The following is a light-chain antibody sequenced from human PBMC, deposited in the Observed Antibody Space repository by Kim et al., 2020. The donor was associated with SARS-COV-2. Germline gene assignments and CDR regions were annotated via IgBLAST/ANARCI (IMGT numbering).Light chain of an antibody. CDR3: QQYNSYPWT. V-gene: IGKV1-5*01. CDR2: DAS. Sequence: TSVGDRVTITCRASQSISSWLAWYQQKPGKAPTLLIYDASSLESGDPARFSGSGSGTEFTLSISSLQHDDFATYYFQQYNSYPWTFGQGTKVDIK. J-gene: IGKJ1*01. CDR1: QSISSW.